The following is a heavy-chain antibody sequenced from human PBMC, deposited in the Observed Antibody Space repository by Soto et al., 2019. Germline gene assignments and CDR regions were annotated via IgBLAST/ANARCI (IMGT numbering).Heavy chain of an antibody. D-gene: IGHD3-10*01. CDR2: ISHEGSRI. CDR3: TKARGPLGNYGMDV. CDR1: GFTFSTYG. J-gene: IGHJ6*02. Sequence: QVKLVESGGGVVQPGRSLRLSCAASGFTFSTYGMHWVRQAPGKGLYWVAVISHEGSRIYSGDSVKGRLTISRDNSKTPLLRQMTGLRTDDKAVYDCTKARGPLGNYGMDVWGQWSTVTVSS. V-gene: IGHV3-30*18.